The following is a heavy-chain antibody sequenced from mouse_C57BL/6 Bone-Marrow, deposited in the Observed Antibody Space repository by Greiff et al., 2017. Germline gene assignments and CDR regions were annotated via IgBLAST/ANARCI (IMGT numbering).Heavy chain of an antibody. CDR1: GYTFTDYY. CDR3: ARSGDYDGTAYYFDY. Sequence: LVEPGASVKISCKASGYTFTDYYMNWVKQSHGKSLEWIGDINPNNGGTSYNQKFKGKATLTVDKSSSTAYMELRSLTSEDSAVYYCARSGDYDGTAYYFDYWGQGTTLTVSS. J-gene: IGHJ2*01. D-gene: IGHD2-4*01. V-gene: IGHV1-26*01. CDR2: INPNNGGT.